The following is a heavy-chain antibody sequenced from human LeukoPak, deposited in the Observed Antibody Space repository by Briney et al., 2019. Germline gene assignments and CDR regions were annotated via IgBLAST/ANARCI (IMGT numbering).Heavy chain of an antibody. CDR2: IYYSGST. D-gene: IGHD6-19*01. Sequence: SETLSLTCAVSGGSISSSNWWSWVRQPPGKGLEWIGYIYYSGSTNYNPSLKSRVTISVDTSKNQFSLKLSSVTAADTAVYYCARTKGAVAAHNWFDPWGQGTLVTVSS. J-gene: IGHJ5*02. CDR1: GGSISSSNW. CDR3: ARTKGAVAAHNWFDP. V-gene: IGHV4-4*02.